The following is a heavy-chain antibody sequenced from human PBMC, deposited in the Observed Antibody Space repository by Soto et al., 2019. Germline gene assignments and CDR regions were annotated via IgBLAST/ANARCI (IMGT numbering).Heavy chain of an antibody. Sequence: GGSLRLSXAASGFTFSSYAMHWVRQAPGKGLEWVAVISYDGSNKYYADSVKGRFTISRDNSKNTLYLQMNSLRAEDTAVYYCARSAHYYDSSGYYRYYYYGMDVWGQGTTVTVSS. J-gene: IGHJ6*02. D-gene: IGHD3-22*01. CDR2: ISYDGSNK. CDR3: ARSAHYYDSSGYYRYYYYGMDV. V-gene: IGHV3-30-3*01. CDR1: GFTFSSYA.